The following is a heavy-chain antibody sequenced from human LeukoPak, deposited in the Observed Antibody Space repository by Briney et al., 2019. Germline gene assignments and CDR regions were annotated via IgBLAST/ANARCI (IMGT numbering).Heavy chain of an antibody. CDR1: GYTFTSYG. CDR3: ARGGPVANDY. V-gene: IGHV1-8*02. Sequence: ASVKVSCKASGYTFTSYGISWVRQAPGQGLEWMGWMNPNSGNTGYAQKFQGRVTMTRNTSISTAYMELSSLRSEDTAVYYCARGGPVANDYWGQGTLVTVSS. D-gene: IGHD6-19*01. J-gene: IGHJ4*02. CDR2: MNPNSGNT.